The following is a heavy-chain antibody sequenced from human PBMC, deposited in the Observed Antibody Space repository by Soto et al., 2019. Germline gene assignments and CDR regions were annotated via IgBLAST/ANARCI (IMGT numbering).Heavy chain of an antibody. V-gene: IGHV4-59*08. CDR3: ARHGFGSLHGLVDV. D-gene: IGHD3-10*01. J-gene: IGHJ6*02. CDR2: IQYNGYS. CDR1: GGSITNYY. Sequence: QVQLQESGPGLVKPSETLSLTCTVSGGSITNYYCSWFRQPPGKGLEWIGYIQYNGYSAYNLSLRSXVPXSMDTSKTQFSLMLESVTATDTAVYYCARHGFGSLHGLVDVWGQGTTVIVSS.